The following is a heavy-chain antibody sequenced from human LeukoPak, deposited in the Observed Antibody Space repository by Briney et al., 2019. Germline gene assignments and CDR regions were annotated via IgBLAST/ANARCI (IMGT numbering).Heavy chain of an antibody. Sequence: VASVKVSCKTSGYTFTDYGINWVRQAPGQGLEWVGWISVYNGNTNYAQKLQGRVTMTTDPSTSTAYMELRGLISDDTAIYYCARTLQRGFYDYVWGSYDYWGQGTLVTVSS. D-gene: IGHD3-16*01. J-gene: IGHJ4*02. V-gene: IGHV1-18*01. CDR1: GYTFTDYG. CDR2: ISVYNGNT. CDR3: ARTLQRGFYDYVWGSYDY.